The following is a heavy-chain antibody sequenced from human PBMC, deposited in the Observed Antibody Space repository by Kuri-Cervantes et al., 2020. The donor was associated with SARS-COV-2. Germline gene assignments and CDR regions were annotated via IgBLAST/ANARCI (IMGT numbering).Heavy chain of an antibody. V-gene: IGHV3-21*01. D-gene: IGHD6-13*01. Sequence: GGSLRLSCAASGFTFSSYGMHWVRQAPGKGLEWVSSISSSSYIYYADSVKGRFTISRDNAKNSLYLQMNSLRAEGTAVYYCARIPSGYSSSWYFGENFDYWGQGTLVTVSS. CDR2: ISSSSYI. J-gene: IGHJ4*02. CDR3: ARIPSGYSSSWYFGENFDY. CDR1: GFTFSSYG.